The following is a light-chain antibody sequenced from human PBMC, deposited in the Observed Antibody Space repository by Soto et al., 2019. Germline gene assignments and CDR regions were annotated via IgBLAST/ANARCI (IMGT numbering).Light chain of an antibody. V-gene: IGLV2-14*03. J-gene: IGLJ1*01. Sequence: QSALTQPASVSGSHGQSITISCPGTSSDVGGSNYVSWYQQHPGKAPKLMIYDVSNRPSGVSNRFSGSKSGNTASLTISGLQAEDEADYYCSSYTSSSTLYVFGTGTKLTVL. CDR3: SSYTSSSTLYV. CDR1: SSDVGGSNY. CDR2: DVS.